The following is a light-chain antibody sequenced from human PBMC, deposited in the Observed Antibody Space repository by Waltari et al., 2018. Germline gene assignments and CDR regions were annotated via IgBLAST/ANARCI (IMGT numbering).Light chain of an antibody. CDR3: CSYAGSSTVV. CDR1: SSDVGSYNV. Sequence: QSALTQPASVSGSPGQSITISCTGTSSDVGSYNVVSWYQQHPGKAPELMIDEVSKRPSGVPNRFSGSKSGNTASLTISGLQAEDEADYYCCSYAGSSTVVFGGGTKLTVL. J-gene: IGLJ2*01. CDR2: EVS. V-gene: IGLV2-23*02.